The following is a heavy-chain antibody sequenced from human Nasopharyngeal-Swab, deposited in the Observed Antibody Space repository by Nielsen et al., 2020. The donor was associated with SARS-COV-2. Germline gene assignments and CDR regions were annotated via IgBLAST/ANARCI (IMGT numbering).Heavy chain of an antibody. CDR1: GGSFSGYY. CDR3: ARGRNGGH. V-gene: IGHV4-34*01. J-gene: IGHJ4*02. CDR2: INHSGST. Sequence: SETLSLTCAVYGGSFSGYYWSWIRQPPGKGLEWIGEINHSGSTNYNPSLKSRVTISVDTSKNQFSLKLSSVTAADTAVYYCARGRNGGHWGQGILVTVSS. D-gene: IGHD3-16*01.